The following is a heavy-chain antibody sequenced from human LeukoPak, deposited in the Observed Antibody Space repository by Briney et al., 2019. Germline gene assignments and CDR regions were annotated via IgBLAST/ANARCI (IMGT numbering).Heavy chain of an antibody. Sequence: ASVKVSCKASGYTFTSYYMHWVRQAPGQGLEWMGIINPSGGSTSYAQKFQGRVTMTRDTSTSTVYMELSGLRSEDTAVYYCARGNRIVGATKDFDYWGQGTLVTVSS. CDR2: INPSGGST. V-gene: IGHV1-46*01. D-gene: IGHD1-26*01. CDR3: ARGNRIVGATKDFDY. J-gene: IGHJ4*02. CDR1: GYTFTSYY.